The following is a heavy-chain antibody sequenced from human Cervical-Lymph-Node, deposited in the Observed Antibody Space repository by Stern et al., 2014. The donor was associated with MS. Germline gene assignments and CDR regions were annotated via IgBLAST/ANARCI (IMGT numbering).Heavy chain of an antibody. V-gene: IGHV1-18*01. CDR1: GYTFTSYG. Sequence: QLVQSGAEVKKPGASVKGSCKASGYTFTSYGISWVRQAPGQGLEWRGRISASNGNTNNETNIMGRVTMNTDTSTRTAYMELRSLRSDDTAVYYCARGLLGSENAFDIWGKGTMVTVSS. CDR2: ISASNGNT. CDR3: ARGLLGSENAFDI. J-gene: IGHJ3*02. D-gene: IGHD2-15*01.